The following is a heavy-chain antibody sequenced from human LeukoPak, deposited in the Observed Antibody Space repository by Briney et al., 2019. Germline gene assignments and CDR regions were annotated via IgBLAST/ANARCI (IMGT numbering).Heavy chain of an antibody. D-gene: IGHD6-25*01. CDR1: GFTFSNYG. J-gene: IGHJ4*02. CDR3: SANFDL. V-gene: IGHV3-33*01. Sequence: GGSLRLSCAAPGFTFSNYGMHWVRQAPDKGLEWVAVIWYDGSNKYYADSVKGRFTISRDNSKNTVYLDMNSLRAEDTAVYYCSANFDLWGQGTLVTVSS. CDR2: IWYDGSNK.